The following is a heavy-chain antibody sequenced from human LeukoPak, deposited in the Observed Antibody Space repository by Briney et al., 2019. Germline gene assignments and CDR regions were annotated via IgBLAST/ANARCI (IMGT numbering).Heavy chain of an antibody. J-gene: IGHJ5*02. V-gene: IGHV1-69*05. D-gene: IGHD2-2*01. CDR1: GGTFSSYA. CDR3: ARVVPAATARSWFDP. Sequence: ASVKVSCKASGGTFSSYAISWVRQAPGQGLEWMGGIIPIFGTANYAQKFQGRVTITTDESTSTAYMELSSLRSEDTAVYYCARVVPAATARSWFDPWGQGTLVTVSS. CDR2: IIPIFGTA.